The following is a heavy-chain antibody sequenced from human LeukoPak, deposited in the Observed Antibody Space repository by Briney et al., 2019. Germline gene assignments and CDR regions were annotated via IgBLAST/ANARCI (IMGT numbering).Heavy chain of an antibody. CDR1: GFTFSSYA. D-gene: IGHD2-15*01. J-gene: IGHJ4*02. Sequence: GGSLRLSCAASGFTFSSYAMSWVRQAPGRGLEWVSAISGSGGSTYYADSVKGRFTISRDNSKNTLYLQMNSLRAEDTAVCYCAKVPREGYCSGGSCYVFYFDYWGQGTLVTVSS. CDR3: AKVPREGYCSGGSCYVFYFDY. CDR2: ISGSGGST. V-gene: IGHV3-23*01.